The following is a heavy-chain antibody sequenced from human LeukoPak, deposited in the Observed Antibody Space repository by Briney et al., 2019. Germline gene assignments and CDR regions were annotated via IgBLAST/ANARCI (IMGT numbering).Heavy chain of an antibody. CDR1: GYSISSGYY. CDR2: IFHSGST. J-gene: IGHJ4*02. CDR3: ARVSPYGSETGLFDY. D-gene: IGHD3-10*01. Sequence: SETLSLTCAVSGYSISSGYYWGWIRQPPGKGLEWIGSIFHSGSTYYNPSLKSRVTISVDTSKNHFSLKLSSVTAADTAIYYCARVSPYGSETGLFDYWGQGTLVTVSS. V-gene: IGHV4-38-2*01.